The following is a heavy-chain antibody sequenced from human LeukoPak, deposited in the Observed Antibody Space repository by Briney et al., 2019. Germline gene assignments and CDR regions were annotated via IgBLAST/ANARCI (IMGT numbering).Heavy chain of an antibody. Sequence: PGRSLRLSCAASGFTFSSYAMHWVRQAPGKGLEWVAVISYDGSNKYYADSVKGRFTISRDNSKNTLYLQMNSLRAEDTAVYYCARPRYSSSWIHYWGQGTLATVSS. D-gene: IGHD6-13*01. CDR3: ARPRYSSSWIHY. V-gene: IGHV3-30-3*01. CDR1: GFTFSSYA. J-gene: IGHJ4*02. CDR2: ISYDGSNK.